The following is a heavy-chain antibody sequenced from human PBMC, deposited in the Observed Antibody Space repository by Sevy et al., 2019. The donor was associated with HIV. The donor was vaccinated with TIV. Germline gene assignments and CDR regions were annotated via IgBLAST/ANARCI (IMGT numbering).Heavy chain of an antibody. CDR2: INPDSGGP. V-gene: IGHV1-2*02. CDR3: VRDDRDGYSDY. J-gene: IGHJ4*02. Sequence: ASVKVSCKASGYTFTGYYMHWVRQAPGQGLEWMGWINPDSGGPNYAPKFQGRVTLTRDTSISTAYMELSRLISDDTAVYYCVRDDRDGYSDYWGQGTLVTVSS. CDR1: GYTFTGYY.